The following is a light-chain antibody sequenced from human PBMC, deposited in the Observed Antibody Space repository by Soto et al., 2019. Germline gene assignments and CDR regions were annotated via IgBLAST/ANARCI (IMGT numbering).Light chain of an antibody. V-gene: IGLV1-47*01. CDR1: SSNIGSNY. CDR3: AAWDDSPSGPWV. CDR2: RNN. J-gene: IGLJ3*02. Sequence: QSVLTQPPSASGTPGQRVTISCSGSSSNIGSNYVYWYQQLPGTAPKLLIYRNNQRPSAVPDRFSGSKSGTSASLAISGLRSEGEADYYCAAWDDSPSGPWVFGGGTKLTVL.